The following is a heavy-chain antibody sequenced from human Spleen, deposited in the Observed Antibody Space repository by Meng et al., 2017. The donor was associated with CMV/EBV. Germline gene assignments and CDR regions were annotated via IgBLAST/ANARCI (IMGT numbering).Heavy chain of an antibody. J-gene: IGHJ5*02. Sequence: CTVSGGSISSGGYYWSWSRQHPGQGLEWIGYIYYSGSTYYNPSLKSRVTISVDTSKNQFSLKLSSVTAADTAVYYCARVVSMVVTTWSQGTLVTVSS. CDR3: ARVVSMVVTT. D-gene: IGHD4-23*01. CDR1: GGSISSGGYY. V-gene: IGHV4-31*03. CDR2: IYYSGST.